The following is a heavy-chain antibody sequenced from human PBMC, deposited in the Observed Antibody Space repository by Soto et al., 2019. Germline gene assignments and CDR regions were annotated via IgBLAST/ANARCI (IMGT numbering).Heavy chain of an antibody. V-gene: IGHV4-30-2*05. D-gene: IGHD4-17*01. J-gene: IGHJ4*02. CDR1: GGLDSGGGHY. CDR2: ILQNGDT. Sequence: PSETLSLTCAVSGGLDSGGGHYLSWIRQAPGKGLEWIGYILQNGDTSYNPPLKSRVTISTDTSKRQFSLKLTSVTAADTAVYYCARGDSTVSSVFDYWGQGLLVTVSS. CDR3: ARGDSTVSSVFDY.